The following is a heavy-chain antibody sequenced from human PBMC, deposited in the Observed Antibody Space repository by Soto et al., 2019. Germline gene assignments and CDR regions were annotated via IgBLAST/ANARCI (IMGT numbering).Heavy chain of an antibody. CDR1: GFTFSSYA. D-gene: IGHD4-17*01. CDR2: ISGSGGST. Sequence: EVQLLESGGGLVQPGGSLRLSCAASGFTFSSYAMSWVRQAPGKGLEWVSDISGSGGSTYYADSVKGRFTISRDNSKNTLYLQMNSLRAEDTAVYYCAKDLWDGDYVEAPFYDYWGQGTLVTVSS. J-gene: IGHJ4*02. CDR3: AKDLWDGDYVEAPFYDY. V-gene: IGHV3-23*01.